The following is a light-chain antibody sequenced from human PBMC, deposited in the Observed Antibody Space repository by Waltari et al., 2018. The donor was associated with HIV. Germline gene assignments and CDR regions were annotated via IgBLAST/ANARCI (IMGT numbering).Light chain of an antibody. Sequence: QSVLTQPPSASGTPGQRVTISCSGSISDIGSNTVNWYQQLPGTAPKLLIYSNDQRASGVPCRFSGSKSGTSASLAISGLRSEDEADYYCATWDDSLDGPMFGGGTKLTVL. CDR2: SND. CDR1: ISDIGSNT. J-gene: IGLJ3*02. V-gene: IGLV1-44*01. CDR3: ATWDDSLDGPM.